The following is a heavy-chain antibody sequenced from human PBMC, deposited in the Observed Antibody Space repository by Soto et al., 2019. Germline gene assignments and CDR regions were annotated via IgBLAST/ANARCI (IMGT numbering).Heavy chain of an antibody. Sequence: QVQLQESGPGLVKPSGTLSLTCAVSGGSISSSNWWSWVRQPPGKGLEWIGEIYHSGSTKYNPSLKSRVTISVDKSKNQFSLKLSSVTAADTAVYYCARVVVVPAALPHYYGMDVWGQGTTVTVSS. CDR2: IYHSGST. CDR3: ARVVVVPAALPHYYGMDV. J-gene: IGHJ6*02. V-gene: IGHV4-4*02. CDR1: GGSISSSNW. D-gene: IGHD2-2*01.